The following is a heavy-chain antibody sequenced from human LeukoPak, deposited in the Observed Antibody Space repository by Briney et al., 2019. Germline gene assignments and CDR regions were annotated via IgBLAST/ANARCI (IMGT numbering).Heavy chain of an antibody. CDR3: AREGTSGFDP. D-gene: IGHD1/OR15-1a*01. Sequence: GGSLRPSCAASGFTFSSYAMHWVRQAPGKGLEWVAVISYDGSNKYYADSVKGRFTISRDNSKNTLYLQMNSLRAEDTAVYYCAREGTSGFDPWGQGTLVTVSS. CDR2: ISYDGSNK. J-gene: IGHJ5*02. CDR1: GFTFSSYA. V-gene: IGHV3-30-3*01.